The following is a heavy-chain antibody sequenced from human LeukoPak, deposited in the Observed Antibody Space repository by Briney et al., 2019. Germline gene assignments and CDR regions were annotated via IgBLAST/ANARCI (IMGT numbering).Heavy chain of an antibody. Sequence: SETLSLTCAVYGGSFSGYYWSWIRQHPGKGLEWIGEINHSGSTNYNPSLKSRVTISVDTSKNQFSLKLSSVTAADTAVYYCARHISIYSNYEEYYMDVWGKGTTVTVSS. V-gene: IGHV4-34*01. D-gene: IGHD4-11*01. CDR3: ARHISIYSNYEEYYMDV. CDR2: INHSGST. J-gene: IGHJ6*03. CDR1: GGSFSGYY.